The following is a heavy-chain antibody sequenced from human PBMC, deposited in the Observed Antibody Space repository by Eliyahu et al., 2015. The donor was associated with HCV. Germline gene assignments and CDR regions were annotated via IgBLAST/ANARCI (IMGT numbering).Heavy chain of an antibody. J-gene: IGHJ6*02. D-gene: IGHD4-23*01. CDR3: AGDYGGNPTASWAHYYYGMDV. CDR1: GGTFSSYA. V-gene: IGHV1-69*01. CDR2: IIPIFGTA. Sequence: QVQLVQSGAEVKKPGSSVKVSCKASGGTFSSYAISWVRQAPGQGLEWMGGIIPIFGTANYAQKFQGRVTITADESTSTAYMELSSLRSEDTAVYYCAGDYGGNPTASWAHYYYGMDVWGQGTTVTVSS.